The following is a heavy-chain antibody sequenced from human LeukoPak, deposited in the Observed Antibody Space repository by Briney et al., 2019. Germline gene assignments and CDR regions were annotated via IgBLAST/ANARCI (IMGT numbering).Heavy chain of an antibody. CDR1: GYTFTNYG. D-gene: IGHD6-6*01. Sequence: ASVKVSCKASGYTFTNYGISWVRQAPGQGLEWMGWISTYNGNTNYAQKLQGRVTMTTDTSTSTAYMELRSLRSDDTAVYYCARTSIAGCFDYWGQGTLVTVSS. J-gene: IGHJ4*02. V-gene: IGHV1-18*01. CDR2: ISTYNGNT. CDR3: ARTSIAGCFDY.